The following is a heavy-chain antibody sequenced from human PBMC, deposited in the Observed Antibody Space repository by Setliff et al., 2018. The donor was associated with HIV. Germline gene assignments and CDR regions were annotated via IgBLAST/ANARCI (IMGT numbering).Heavy chain of an antibody. CDR3: ARGHPIVPTGLVSFYFDH. J-gene: IGHJ4*02. CDR1: GGSFSGYH. D-gene: IGHD2-2*01. V-gene: IGHV4-34*01. CDR2: IDHSGST. Sequence: SETLSLTCAVYGGSFSGYHWSWIRQSPGKGLEWIGEIDHSGSTDDNPSLKSRVTLSVDTSKNQFSLKLSSVSAADTAVYYCARGHPIVPTGLVSFYFDHWGQGTLVTVSS.